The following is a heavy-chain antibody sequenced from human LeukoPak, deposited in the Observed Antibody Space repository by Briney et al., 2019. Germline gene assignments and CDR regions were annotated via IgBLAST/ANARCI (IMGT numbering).Heavy chain of an antibody. J-gene: IGHJ5*02. D-gene: IGHD6-13*01. V-gene: IGHV3-23*01. CDR3: AKDRASSSGFDP. Sequence: GGSLRLSCAASGFTFSSYAMSWVRLAPGKGLEWVSAISGSGGSTYYADSVKGRFTISRDNSKNTLYLQMNSLRAEDTAVYYCAKDRASSSGFDPWGQGTLVTVSS. CDR1: GFTFSSYA. CDR2: ISGSGGST.